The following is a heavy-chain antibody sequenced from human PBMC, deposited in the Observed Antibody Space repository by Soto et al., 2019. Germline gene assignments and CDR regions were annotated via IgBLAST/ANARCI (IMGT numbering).Heavy chain of an antibody. CDR1: GGSISSGNYY. V-gene: IGHV4-30-4*01. CDR3: ARQGFGPLHGLVDV. D-gene: IGHD3-10*01. J-gene: IGHJ6*02. CDR2: ISYSGST. Sequence: SETLSLTCTFSGGSISSGNYYWSWIRQPPGKGLEWIGFISYSGSTYYSTSLKSRVTISVDTSKSQFSLNVSFVTATDTAVYYCARQGFGPLHGLVDVWGQGTTVTVSS.